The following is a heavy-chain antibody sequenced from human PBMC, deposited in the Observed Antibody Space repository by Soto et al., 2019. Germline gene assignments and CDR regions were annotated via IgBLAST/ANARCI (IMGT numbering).Heavy chain of an antibody. CDR3: ARAGGEWLPYTMGYFDL. D-gene: IGHD3-3*01. CDR2: IIPILGIA. Sequence: QVQLVQSGAEVKKPGSSVKVSCKASGGTFSSYTISWVRQAPGQGLEWMGRIIPILGIANYAQKFQGRVTITAXXAXSXXYMELGSVRSEDTAVYYCARAGGEWLPYTMGYFDLWGRGTLVTVSS. CDR1: GGTFSSYT. J-gene: IGHJ2*01. V-gene: IGHV1-69*02.